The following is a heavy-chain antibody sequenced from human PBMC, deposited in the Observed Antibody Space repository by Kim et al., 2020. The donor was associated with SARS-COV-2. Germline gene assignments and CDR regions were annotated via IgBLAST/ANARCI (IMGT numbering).Heavy chain of an antibody. Sequence: GGSLRLSCAASGFTFSGYWMSWVRQAPGKRLEWVANIKSDGSEKYYVDSMKGRFTISRDNAKNSLYLQMNSLRAEDTAVYYCATYSNSRPVWGQGTLVTVSS. CDR1: GFTFSGYW. J-gene: IGHJ4*02. D-gene: IGHD6-13*01. CDR3: ATYSNSRPV. CDR2: IKSDGSEK. V-gene: IGHV3-7*01.